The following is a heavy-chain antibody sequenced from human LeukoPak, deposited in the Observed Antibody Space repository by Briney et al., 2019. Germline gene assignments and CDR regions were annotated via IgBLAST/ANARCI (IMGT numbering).Heavy chain of an antibody. CDR3: ARDSTGWELLSGYFDY. Sequence: GGSLRLSCAASGLTFSSYSMNWVRQAPGKGLEWVSSISSSSSYIYYADSVKGRFTISRDNAKNSLYLQMNSLRAEDTAVYYCARDSTGWELLSGYFDYWGQGTLVTVSS. CDR1: GLTFSSYS. CDR2: ISSSSSYI. J-gene: IGHJ4*02. D-gene: IGHD1-26*01. V-gene: IGHV3-21*01.